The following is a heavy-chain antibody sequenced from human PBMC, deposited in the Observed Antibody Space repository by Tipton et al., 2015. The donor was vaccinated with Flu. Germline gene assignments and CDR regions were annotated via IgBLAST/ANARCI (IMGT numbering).Heavy chain of an antibody. CDR3: ARDLYGYYGMDV. V-gene: IGHV4-31*03. CDR2: IYYSGST. J-gene: IGHJ6*02. Sequence: TLSLTCTVSGDSISNGGYYWSWIRQHPGKGLEWIGYIYYSGSTYYNPSLKSRVTISVDTSKNQFSLNLSSVTAADTAVYYCARDLYGYYGMDVWGQGTTVTVSS. CDR1: GDSISNGGYY. D-gene: IGHD4-17*01.